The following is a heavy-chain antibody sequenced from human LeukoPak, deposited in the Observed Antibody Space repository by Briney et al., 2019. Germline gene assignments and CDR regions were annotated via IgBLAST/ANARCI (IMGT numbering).Heavy chain of an antibody. CDR2: IIPIFGTA. Sequence: ASVKVSCKASGGTFSSYAIGWVRQAPGQGLEWMGGIIPIFGTANYAQKFQGRVTITADESTSTAYMELSSLRSEDTAVYYCAREYGDPGTFDYWGQGTLVTVSS. D-gene: IGHD4-17*01. V-gene: IGHV1-69*01. CDR1: GGTFSSYA. CDR3: AREYGDPGTFDY. J-gene: IGHJ4*02.